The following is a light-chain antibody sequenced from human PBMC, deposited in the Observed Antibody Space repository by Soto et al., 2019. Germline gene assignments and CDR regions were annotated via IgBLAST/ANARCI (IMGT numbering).Light chain of an antibody. V-gene: IGLV2-11*01. CDR3: CSYAGGYTFV. CDR2: DVS. CDR1: SGGVGDYHY. Sequence: QSALPQPRSVSGSPGQSVTISCTGTSGGVGDYHYVSWYQQHPGKAPKLIIFDVSKRPSGVPDRFSGSRSGNTASLTISGLQAEDDADYYCCSYAGGYTFVFGTGTKLTVL. J-gene: IGLJ1*01.